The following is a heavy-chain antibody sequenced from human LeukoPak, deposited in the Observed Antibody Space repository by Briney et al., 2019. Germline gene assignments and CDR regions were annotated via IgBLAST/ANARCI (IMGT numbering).Heavy chain of an antibody. CDR1: GGSISSYY. Sequence: PWETLSLTCTVSGGSISSYYWSWLRQPPGEGREWIGYIFDPGNTNYNPSLQSRVTISVHTSRNQFSLKLSSVTAADTAVYYRARGGHYYGLDYWGQGTLVTVSS. CDR3: ARGGHYYGLDY. D-gene: IGHD3-22*01. V-gene: IGHV4-59*01. J-gene: IGHJ4*02. CDR2: IFDPGNT.